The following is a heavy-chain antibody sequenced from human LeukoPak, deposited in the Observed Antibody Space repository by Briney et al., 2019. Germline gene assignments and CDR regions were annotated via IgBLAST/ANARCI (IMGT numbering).Heavy chain of an antibody. CDR3: ARGPTTVTPRYYYYGMDV. J-gene: IGHJ6*02. CDR2: IYSGGST. CDR1: GFTFSNAW. Sequence: GGSLRLSCAASGFTFSNAWMSWVRQAPGKGLEWVSVIYSGGSTYYADSVKGRFTISRDNSKNTLYLQMNSLRAEDTAVYYCARGPTTVTPRYYYYGMDVWGQGTTVTVSS. V-gene: IGHV3-66*01. D-gene: IGHD4-4*01.